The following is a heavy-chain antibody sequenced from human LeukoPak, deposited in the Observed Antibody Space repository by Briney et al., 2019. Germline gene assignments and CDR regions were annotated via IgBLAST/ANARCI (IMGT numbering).Heavy chain of an antibody. CDR1: GDSVSSINGA. CDR3: ARDEGNTGWYTFDY. Sequence: PSQTLSVTCAISGDSVSSINGAWNWVRQSPSRGLEWLGRTYYRSKWYDDYAESLKGRIAINPDTSKNQFSLQLNSVTPEDTAVYYCARDEGNTGWYTFDYWGQGTLVTVSS. V-gene: IGHV6-1*01. CDR2: TYYRSKWYD. J-gene: IGHJ4*02. D-gene: IGHD2-15*01.